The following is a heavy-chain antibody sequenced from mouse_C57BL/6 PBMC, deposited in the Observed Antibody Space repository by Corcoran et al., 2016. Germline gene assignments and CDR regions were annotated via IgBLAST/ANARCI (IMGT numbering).Heavy chain of an antibody. V-gene: IGHV9-3*01. D-gene: IGHD1-1*01. J-gene: IGHJ1*03. CDR3: ARGPLRDWYFDV. Sequence: QIQLVQSGPELKKLGETVKISCKASGYTFTTYGMSWVKQAPGKGLKWMGWINTYSGVPTYADDFKGRFAFSLETSARTAYLQINNLKNEDTATYFCARGPLRDWYFDVWGTGTTVTVSS. CDR1: GYTFTTYG. CDR2: INTYSGVP.